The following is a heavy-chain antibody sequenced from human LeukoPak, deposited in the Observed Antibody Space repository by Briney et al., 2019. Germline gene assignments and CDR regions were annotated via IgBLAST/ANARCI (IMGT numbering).Heavy chain of an antibody. Sequence: PSETLSLTCTVSGGSISSSSYYWGWIRQPPGKGLEWIGSIYYSGSTYYNPSLKSRVTISVDTSKNQFSLKLSSVTAADTAVYYCARHAADTAMDPVDYWGQGTLVTVSS. V-gene: IGHV4-39*01. CDR2: IYYSGST. J-gene: IGHJ4*02. D-gene: IGHD5-18*01. CDR1: GGSISSSSYY. CDR3: ARHAADTAMDPVDY.